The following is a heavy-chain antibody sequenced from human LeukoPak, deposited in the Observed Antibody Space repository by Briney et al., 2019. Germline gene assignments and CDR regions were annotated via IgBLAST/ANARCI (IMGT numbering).Heavy chain of an antibody. J-gene: IGHJ3*02. D-gene: IGHD3-3*01. V-gene: IGHV1-24*01. Sequence: ASVKVSCKVSRYTLTELSMHWVRQAPGKGLEWMGGFDPEDGETIYAQKFQGRVTMTEDTSTDTAYMELSSLRSEDTAVYYCATISDFWSKPHDAFDIWGQGTMVTVSS. CDR1: RYTLTELS. CDR2: FDPEDGET. CDR3: ATISDFWSKPHDAFDI.